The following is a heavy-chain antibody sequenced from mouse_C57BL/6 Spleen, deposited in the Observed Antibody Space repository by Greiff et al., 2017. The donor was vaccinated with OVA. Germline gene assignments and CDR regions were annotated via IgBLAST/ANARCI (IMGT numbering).Heavy chain of an antibody. V-gene: IGHV1-82*01. J-gene: IGHJ4*01. CDR1: GYAFSSSW. D-gene: IGHD1-1*01. Sequence: VQLQESGPELVKPGASVKISCKASGYAFSSSWMNWVKQRPGKGLEWIGRIYPGDGDTNYNGKFKGKATLTADKSSSTAYMQLSSLTSEDSAVYFCARAITTVENYAMDYWGQGTSVTVSS. CDR3: ARAITTVENYAMDY. CDR2: IYPGDGDT.